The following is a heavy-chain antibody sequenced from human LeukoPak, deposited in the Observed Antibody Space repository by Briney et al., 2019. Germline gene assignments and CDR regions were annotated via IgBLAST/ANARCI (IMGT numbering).Heavy chain of an antibody. D-gene: IGHD2/OR15-2a*01. CDR2: IYHSGST. CDR3: ARVSATFRDAFDI. J-gene: IGHJ3*02. V-gene: IGHV4-30-2*01. CDR1: GGSISSGGYS. Sequence: SETLSLTCTVSGGSISSGGYSWSWIRQPPGKGLEWIGYIYHSGSTYYNPSLKSRVTISVDRSKNQFSLKLSSVTAADTAVYYCARVSATFRDAFDIWGQGTMVTVSS.